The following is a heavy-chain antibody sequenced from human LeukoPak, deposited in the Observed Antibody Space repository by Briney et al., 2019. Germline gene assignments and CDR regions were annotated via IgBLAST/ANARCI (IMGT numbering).Heavy chain of an antibody. CDR2: VDYSGSI. V-gene: IGHV4-59*01. D-gene: IGHD6-13*01. J-gene: IGHJ6*03. Sequence: SETLSLTCTVSGGSISRNSWNWIRQSPGEGLEWIGYVDYSGSINYNPSLTSRVTISLDTSKNQFFLTLTSVTGADTAVYYCAREEEGIAAAGTSNYYYYYYMDVWGKGTTVTVSS. CDR3: AREEEGIAAAGTSNYYYYYYMDV. CDR1: GGSISRNS.